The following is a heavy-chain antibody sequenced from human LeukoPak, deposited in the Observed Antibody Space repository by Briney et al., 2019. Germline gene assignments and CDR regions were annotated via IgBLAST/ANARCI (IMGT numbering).Heavy chain of an antibody. CDR1: RFSFSTYW. D-gene: IGHD6-13*01. V-gene: IGHV3-7*01. CDR3: ARDPGSSSFDL. Sequence: GGSLRLSCAASRFSFSTYWMSWVRQTPEKGLEFVANINQDASVRNYMDSLKGRCTISRDNAKKSVYLEINSLRADDTAVYYCARDPGSSSFDLWGQGALVTVSS. CDR2: INQDASVR. J-gene: IGHJ4*02.